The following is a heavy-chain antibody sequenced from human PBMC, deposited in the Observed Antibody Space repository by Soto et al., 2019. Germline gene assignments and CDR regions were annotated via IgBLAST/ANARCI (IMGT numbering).Heavy chain of an antibody. CDR3: ARDKRVVVAATPNYYFDY. CDR1: GYTFTDSY. Sequence: ASVKVSCKASGYTFTDSYLHWVRQAPGQGLEWMGWINSKNGGTSYAQKFQGRVTMTTDTSTSTAYMELRSLRSDDTAVYYCARDKRVVVAATPNYYFDYWGQGTLVTVSS. V-gene: IGHV1-2*02. J-gene: IGHJ4*02. CDR2: INSKNGGT. D-gene: IGHD2-15*01.